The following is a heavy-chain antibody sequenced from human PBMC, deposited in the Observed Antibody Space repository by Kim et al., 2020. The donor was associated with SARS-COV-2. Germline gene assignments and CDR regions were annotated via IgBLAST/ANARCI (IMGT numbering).Heavy chain of an antibody. CDR2: IYHSGST. J-gene: IGHJ6*02. CDR1: GGSISSSNW. CDR3: ARTRYYDFWSGYGGNYYYGMDV. V-gene: IGHV4-4*02. D-gene: IGHD3-3*01. Sequence: SETLSLTCAVSGGSISSSNWWSWVRQPPGKGLEWIGEIYHSGSTNYNPSLKSRVTISVDKSKNQFSLKLSSVTAADTAVYYCARTRYYDFWSGYGGNYYYGMDVWGQGTTVTVSS.